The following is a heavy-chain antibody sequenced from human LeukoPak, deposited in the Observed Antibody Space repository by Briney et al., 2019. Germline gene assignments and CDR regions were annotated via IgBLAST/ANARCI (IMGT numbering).Heavy chain of an antibody. CDR3: TKKRLNRLGFYYGIDV. V-gene: IGHV3-30*18. CDR2: ISYDGSNK. CDR1: GFTFSSYG. Sequence: GGSLRLSCAASGFTFSSYGMHWVRQAPGKGLEWVAVISYDGSNKYYADSVKGRFTISRDNSKNTLYLQMNSLRAEDTAIYYCTKKRLNRLGFYYGIDVWGQGTTVTVSS. D-gene: IGHD4-17*01. J-gene: IGHJ6*02.